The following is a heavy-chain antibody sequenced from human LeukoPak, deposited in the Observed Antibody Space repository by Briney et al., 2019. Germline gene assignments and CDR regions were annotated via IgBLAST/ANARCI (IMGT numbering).Heavy chain of an antibody. Sequence: GGSLRLSCAASGFNFNDYWMTWVRQPAGKGLQWVARISQDGTETLYADSVKGRFTLSKDNADKSLYLQMNSLTTEDTAVYYCVRLWEFDYWGQGTLVTVSS. CDR2: ISQDGTET. CDR3: VRLWEFDY. V-gene: IGHV3-7*01. CDR1: GFNFNDYW. J-gene: IGHJ4*02. D-gene: IGHD1-26*01.